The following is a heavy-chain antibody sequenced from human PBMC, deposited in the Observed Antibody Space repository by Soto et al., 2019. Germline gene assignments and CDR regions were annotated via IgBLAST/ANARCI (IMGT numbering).Heavy chain of an antibody. CDR2: ISFDGTNK. CDR1: GFVFADYG. CDR3: AKDTLYPVVSYFYYGLDV. Sequence: GGSLRLSCVASGFVFADYGVHWVRQAPGKGLEWVAVISFDGTNKFYADSVKGRFTISRDNSNNTLYLQMSSLRTEDTAVYYCAKDTLYPVVSYFYYGLDVWGQGTTVTVSS. V-gene: IGHV3-30*18. D-gene: IGHD2-8*01. J-gene: IGHJ6*02.